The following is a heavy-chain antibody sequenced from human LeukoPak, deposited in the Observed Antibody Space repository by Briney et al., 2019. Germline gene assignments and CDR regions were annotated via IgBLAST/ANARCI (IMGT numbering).Heavy chain of an antibody. Sequence: ASVKVSCKVSGYTLTELSMHWVRQAPGKGLEWMGGFDPEDGETIYAQKLQGRVTMTEDTSTDTAYMELSSLRSEDTAVYYCVVAAARDAFDIWGQGTMVTVSS. D-gene: IGHD6-13*01. CDR2: FDPEDGET. CDR1: GYTLTELS. V-gene: IGHV1-24*01. J-gene: IGHJ3*02. CDR3: VVAAARDAFDI.